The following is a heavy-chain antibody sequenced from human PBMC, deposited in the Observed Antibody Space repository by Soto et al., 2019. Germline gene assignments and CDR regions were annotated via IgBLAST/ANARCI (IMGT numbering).Heavy chain of an antibody. CDR3: ASIPRRGYSYGIDY. V-gene: IGHV4-31*03. D-gene: IGHD2-21*02. CDR2: IYFTGAT. J-gene: IGHJ4*02. CDR1: GGSISSGTSY. Sequence: QVQLQESGPGLVKPSQTLSLTCNVSGGSISSGTSYWTWIRQHPGEVLEWIGHIYFTGATYSNPSLRSRLTMSVDTSKNQFSLKLTSVTAADTATYYCASIPRRGYSYGIDYWGQGTLVTVSS.